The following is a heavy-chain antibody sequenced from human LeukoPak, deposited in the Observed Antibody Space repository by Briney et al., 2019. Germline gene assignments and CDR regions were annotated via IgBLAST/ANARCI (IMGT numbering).Heavy chain of an antibody. CDR1: GYSINSGYY. J-gene: IGHJ5*02. V-gene: IGHV4-38-2*02. CDR3: ATEYYYDSSGQT. Sequence: PSETLSLPCSVSGYSINSGYYWGWIRQPPGKGLEWIGSIYRRGSPYYKPSLKSRVTISVDTSKNQFSLKLSSVTAADTAVYYCATEYYYDSSGQTWGQGTLVTVSP. D-gene: IGHD3-22*01. CDR2: IYRRGSP.